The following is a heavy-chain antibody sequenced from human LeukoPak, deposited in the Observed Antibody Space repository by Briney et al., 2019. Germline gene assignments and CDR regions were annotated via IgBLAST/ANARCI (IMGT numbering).Heavy chain of an antibody. CDR2: ISAYNGNT. D-gene: IGHD2-2*02. J-gene: IGHJ4*02. Sequence: SSVKVSCKASGYTFTSYGISWVRQAPGQGLEWMGWISAYNGNTNYAQKLQGRVTMTTDTSTSTAYMELRSLRSDDTAVYYCARDHSLYHPYSADYWGQGTLVTVSS. CDR3: ARDHSLYHPYSADY. V-gene: IGHV1-18*01. CDR1: GYTFTSYG.